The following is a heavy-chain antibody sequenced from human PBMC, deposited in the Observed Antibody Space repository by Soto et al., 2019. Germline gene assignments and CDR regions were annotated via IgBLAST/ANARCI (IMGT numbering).Heavy chain of an antibody. CDR1: GYTFTGYY. V-gene: IGHV1-2*04. Sequence: QVQLVQSGAEVKKPGASVKVSCKASGYTFTGYYMHWVRQAPGQGLEWMGWINPNSGGTNYAQKFHGWDTMTRPTSITTAYMELSSLRSADTAVYYCARGHSNPAGMDVWGQGTTVTVSS. CDR2: INPNSGGT. J-gene: IGHJ6*02. D-gene: IGHD4-4*01. CDR3: ARGHSNPAGMDV.